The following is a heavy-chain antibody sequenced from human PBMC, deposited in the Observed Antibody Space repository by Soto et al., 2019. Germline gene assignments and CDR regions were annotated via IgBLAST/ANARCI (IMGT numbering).Heavy chain of an antibody. J-gene: IGHJ4*02. V-gene: IGHV4-34*01. Sequence: SSETLSLTCAVYGGSFSGYYWSLLRQPPGKGLEWIGEINHSGSTNYNPSLKSRVTISVDTSKNQFSLKLSSVTAADTAVYYCARVLEYSSPYFDYWGQGTLVTVSS. CDR2: INHSGST. CDR3: ARVLEYSSPYFDY. D-gene: IGHD6-6*01. CDR1: GGSFSGYY.